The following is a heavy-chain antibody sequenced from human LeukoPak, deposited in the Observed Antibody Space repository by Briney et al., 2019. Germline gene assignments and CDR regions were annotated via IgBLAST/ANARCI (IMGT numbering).Heavy chain of an antibody. D-gene: IGHD2-2*01. V-gene: IGHV3-21*01. J-gene: IGHJ4*02. Sequence: PGGSLRLSCAASGFTFSSYSMNWVRQAPGKGLEWVSSISSSSSYIYYADSVKGRFTISRDNAKNSLYLQMNSLRAEDTAVYYCARETLVPAAAGHYFDYWGQGTLVTVSS. CDR3: ARETLVPAAAGHYFDY. CDR1: GFTFSSYS. CDR2: ISSSSSYI.